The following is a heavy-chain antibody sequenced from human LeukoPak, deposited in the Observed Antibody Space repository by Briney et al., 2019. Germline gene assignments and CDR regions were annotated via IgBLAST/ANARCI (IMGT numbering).Heavy chain of an antibody. V-gene: IGHV1-24*01. CDR2: FDPEDGET. J-gene: IGHJ4*02. CDR3: APVGGSYYFFDY. D-gene: IGHD1-26*01. CDR1: GYSLTELS. Sequence: ASVKVSCKVSGYSLTELSMHWVRQAPGKGLEWMGGFDPEDGETIYAQKFQGRVTMTEDTSTATAYMELSSLRSEDTAVYYCAPVGGSYYFFDYWGQGTLVTVSS.